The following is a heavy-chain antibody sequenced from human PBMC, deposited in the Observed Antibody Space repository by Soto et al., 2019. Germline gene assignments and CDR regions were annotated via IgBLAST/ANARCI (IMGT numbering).Heavy chain of an antibody. CDR3: AREDGRGRPNA. CDR1: GGTFSSYT. D-gene: IGHD3-16*01. V-gene: IGHV1-69*08. J-gene: IGHJ5*02. Sequence: QVQLVQSGAEVKKPGSSVKVSCKASGGTFSSYTISWVRQAPGQGLEWMGRIIPILGIANYAQKFQGRVTITADKSPSTAYMELSSLRSEDTAVYYCAREDGRGRPNAWGQGTLVTVSS. CDR2: IIPILGIA.